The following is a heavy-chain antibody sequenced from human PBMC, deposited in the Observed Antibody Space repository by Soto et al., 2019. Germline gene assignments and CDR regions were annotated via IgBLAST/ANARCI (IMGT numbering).Heavy chain of an antibody. CDR1: GGSITDYY. CDR2: INHIGST. CDR3: ASGTSSGWIDY. Sequence: SETLSLTCTVSGGSITDYYWSWIRQPPGKGLEWIGEINHIGSTNYNPSLKSRVTISVDTSKNQFSLKLSAVTAADTAVYYWASGTSSGWIDYWGQGDLVTVSS. V-gene: IGHV4-34*01. J-gene: IGHJ4*02. D-gene: IGHD6-19*01.